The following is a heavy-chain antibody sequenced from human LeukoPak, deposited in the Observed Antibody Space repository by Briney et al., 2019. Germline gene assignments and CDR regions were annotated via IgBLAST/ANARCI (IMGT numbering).Heavy chain of an antibody. CDR2: ISSSSSTI. CDR3: ARDSLTWTGHYYFDY. D-gene: IGHD3/OR15-3a*01. Sequence: GGSLRLSCVASGFTFNNYWMYWVRQAPGKGLEWVSYISSSSSTIYYADSVKGRFTISRDNAKNSLYLQMNSLRAEDTAVYYCARDSLTWTGHYYFDYWGRGTLVTVSS. CDR1: GFTFNNYW. J-gene: IGHJ4*02. V-gene: IGHV3-48*01.